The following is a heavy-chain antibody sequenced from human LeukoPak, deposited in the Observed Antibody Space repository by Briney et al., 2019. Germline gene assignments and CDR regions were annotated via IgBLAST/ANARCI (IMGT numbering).Heavy chain of an antibody. CDR3: ARNVKDSSSSYSVYYYYMDV. CDR1: GYTLTELS. CDR2: FDPEDGET. D-gene: IGHD6-6*01. V-gene: IGHV1-24*01. Sequence: ASVKVSCKVSGYTLTELSMHWVRQAPGKGLEWVGGFDPEDGETIYAQKFQGRVTMTEDTSTDTAYMELSSLRSEDTAVYYCARNVKDSSSSYSVYYYYMDVWGKGTTVTVSS. J-gene: IGHJ6*03.